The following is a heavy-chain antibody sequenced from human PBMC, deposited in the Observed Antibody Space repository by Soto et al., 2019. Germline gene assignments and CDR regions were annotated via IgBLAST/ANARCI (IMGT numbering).Heavy chain of an antibody. CDR2: INPNSGGT. CDR3: ARDERRDITIFGVVKSYYYYGMDV. Sequence: ASVKVSCKASGYTFTGYYMQWVRQAPGQGLEWMGWINPNSGGTNYAQKFQGWVTMTRDTSISTAYMELSRLRSDDTAVYYCARDERRDITIFGVVKSYYYYGMDVWGQGTTVTVYS. V-gene: IGHV1-2*04. D-gene: IGHD3-3*01. J-gene: IGHJ6*02. CDR1: GYTFTGYY.